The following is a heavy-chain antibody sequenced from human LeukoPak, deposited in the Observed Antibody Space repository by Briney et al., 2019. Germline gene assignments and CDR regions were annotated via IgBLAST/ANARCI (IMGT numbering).Heavy chain of an antibody. CDR1: GGSISSNNYY. Sequence: SETLSLTCTVSGGSISSNNYYWSWIRQPPGREMEWIASINYGGTTYYNPSLKSRVTISVNTSKNQFSLRLSSVTAADTALYLCARYVVSGAGKYYFDYWGQGSLVTVSS. CDR2: INYGGTT. J-gene: IGHJ4*02. V-gene: IGHV4-39*01. D-gene: IGHD3-10*01. CDR3: ARYVVSGAGKYYFDY.